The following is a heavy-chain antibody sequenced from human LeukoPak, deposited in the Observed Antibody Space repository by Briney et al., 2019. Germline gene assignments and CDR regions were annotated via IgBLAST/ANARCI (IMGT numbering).Heavy chain of an antibody. D-gene: IGHD1-26*01. CDR1: EFTFSSYA. J-gene: IGHJ6*02. Sequence: GGSLRLSCVASEFTFSSYAMNWVRQAPGKGLEWVSTISSGGGDTYIADSVKGRFTISRDNSKYTRYLQMNRLRADDTAVYYCAKAEGATLYYYGVDVWGQGTTVTVSS. CDR3: AKAEGATLYYYGVDV. V-gene: IGHV3-23*01. CDR2: ISSGGGDT.